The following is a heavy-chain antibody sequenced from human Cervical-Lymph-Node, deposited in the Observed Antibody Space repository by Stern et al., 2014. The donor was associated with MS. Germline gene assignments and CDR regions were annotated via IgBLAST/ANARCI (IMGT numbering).Heavy chain of an antibody. J-gene: IGHJ4*02. V-gene: IGHV7-4-1*02. CDR2: INTNTGNP. Sequence: VQLVESGSELRKPGASVKVSCKASGYSFNRYAVTWVRQAPGPGLEWLGWINTNTGNPTYAQGFTGRFVFSLDTSVSTTYLHISSLKAEDTAVYYCARDLRDISGYYLDSWGQGSLVTVSS. CDR1: GYSFNRYA. CDR3: ARDLRDISGYYLDS. D-gene: IGHD3-22*01.